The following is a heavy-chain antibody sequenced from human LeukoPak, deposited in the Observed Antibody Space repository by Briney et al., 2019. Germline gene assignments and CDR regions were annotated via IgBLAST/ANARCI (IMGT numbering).Heavy chain of an antibody. Sequence: GGSLRLSFAASGFTLSSYDMHWVRQAPGKGLEWVSYISSSGSTISYADCVKGRFTISRDNAKNSLYLQMNSLRAEDTAVYYCARTPGLYSSSWYYLSAGPQDYYGMDVWGQGTPVTVSS. D-gene: IGHD6-13*01. CDR2: ISSSGSTI. V-gene: IGHV3-48*03. CDR3: ARTPGLYSSSWYYLSAGPQDYYGMDV. J-gene: IGHJ6*02. CDR1: GFTLSSYD.